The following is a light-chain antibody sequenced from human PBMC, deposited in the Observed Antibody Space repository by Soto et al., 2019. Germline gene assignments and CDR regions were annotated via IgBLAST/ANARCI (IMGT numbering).Light chain of an antibody. V-gene: IGKV3-20*01. J-gene: IGKJ4*01. Sequence: EIVLTQSPGTLSLSPGERATLSCRAGQSVSSSSLAWYQQKPGQAPRLLFYGTSSRATGIPDRFSGSGSGTDFTLTISRLEPEDFAVYYCQQYGSVPLTFGGGTKVEIK. CDR1: QSVSSSS. CDR2: GTS. CDR3: QQYGSVPLT.